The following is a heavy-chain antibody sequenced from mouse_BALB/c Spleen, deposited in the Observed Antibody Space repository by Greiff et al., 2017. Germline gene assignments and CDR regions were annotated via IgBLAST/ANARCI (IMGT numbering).Heavy chain of an antibody. V-gene: IGHV5-6-3*01. CDR3: ARGGLLLRLRGAMDY. CDR2: INSNGGST. Sequence: EVKLMESGGGLVQPGGSLKLSCAASGFTFSSYGMSWVRQTPDKRLELVATINSNGGSTYYPDSVKGRFTISRDNAKNTLYLQMSSLKSEDTAMYYCARGGLLLRLRGAMDYWGQGTSVTVSS. D-gene: IGHD1-2*01. CDR1: GFTFSSYG. J-gene: IGHJ4*01.